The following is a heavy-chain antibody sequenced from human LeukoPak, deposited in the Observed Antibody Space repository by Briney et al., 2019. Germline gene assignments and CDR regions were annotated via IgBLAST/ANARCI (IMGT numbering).Heavy chain of an antibody. J-gene: IGHJ4*02. CDR3: ARADTAMVHDY. V-gene: IGHV4-61*01. CDR2: IYYSEST. Sequence: TSETLSLTCTVSGGSVSSGSYYWSWIRQPPGKGLEWIGYIYYSESTYYNPSHKSRVTISVDTSKNQFSLKLSSVTAADTAVYYCARADTAMVHDYWGQGTLVTVSS. D-gene: IGHD5-18*01. CDR1: GGSVSSGSYY.